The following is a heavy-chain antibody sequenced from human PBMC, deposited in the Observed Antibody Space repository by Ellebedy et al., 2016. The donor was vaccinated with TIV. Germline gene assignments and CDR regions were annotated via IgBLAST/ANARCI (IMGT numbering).Heavy chain of an antibody. CDR3: ARGLCSGGVCHYSYYGMDV. CDR2: MSYDGSRE. V-gene: IGHV3-30*04. D-gene: IGHD2-8*02. J-gene: IGHJ6*02. Sequence: GGSLRLXCAASGFTFRSYAMHWVRQAPGKGLGWVAVMSYDGSREYYADSVKGRFTISRDNSNNILYLQMTSLRAEDTAVYYCARGLCSGGVCHYSYYGMDVWGQGTTVTVSS. CDR1: GFTFRSYA.